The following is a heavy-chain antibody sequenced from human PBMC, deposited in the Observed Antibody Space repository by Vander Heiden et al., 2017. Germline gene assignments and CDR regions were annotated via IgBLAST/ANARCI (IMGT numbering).Heavy chain of an antibody. Sequence: EVQLVQSGAEVKKPGESLKIPCKGSGYSFTSYWIVWVRQMPGKGLEWRGILYPGDSDTRYSPSFQGQVTISADKSISTAYLQWSSLKASDTAMYYCARQVWAEGTYYYDSSGTRELDAFDIWGQGTMVTVSS. CDR3: ARQVWAEGTYYYDSSGTRELDAFDI. CDR2: LYPGDSDT. V-gene: IGHV5-51*01. CDR1: GYSFTSYW. D-gene: IGHD3-22*01. J-gene: IGHJ3*02.